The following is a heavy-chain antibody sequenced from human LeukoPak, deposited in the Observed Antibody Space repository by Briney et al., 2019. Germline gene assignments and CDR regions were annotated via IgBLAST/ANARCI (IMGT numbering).Heavy chain of an antibody. D-gene: IGHD2-15*01. J-gene: IGHJ4*02. CDR2: ARTKAHSYTT. V-gene: IGHV3-72*01. CDR1: GFTFSDYY. CDR3: ARGAYSRGGRCPAGFDY. Sequence: PGRSMRLSCAASGFTFSDYYMDWVRQAPGKGLEWVGRARTKAHSYTTYYAESVKSRFTTSRDDSNNLLYLQMNILQTEDTAIYYCARGAYSRGGRCPAGFDYWGQGALVTLSS.